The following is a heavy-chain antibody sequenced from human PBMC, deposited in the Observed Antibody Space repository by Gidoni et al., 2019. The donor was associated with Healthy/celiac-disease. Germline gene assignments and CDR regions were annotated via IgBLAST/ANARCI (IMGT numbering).Heavy chain of an antibody. J-gene: IGHJ5*02. D-gene: IGHD3-16*01. Sequence: QVQLQESGSGLVKPSGTLSPPSAVSGCSISSTNWLSWVRQHPGKGLEWIGEISHSGSTNYNPSLKRRITISVDKSKNQFSLKLSSVTAADTAVYYCAREAGGGMLDPWGQGTLVTVSS. CDR2: ISHSGST. CDR1: GCSISSTNW. V-gene: IGHV4-4*02. CDR3: AREAGGGMLDP.